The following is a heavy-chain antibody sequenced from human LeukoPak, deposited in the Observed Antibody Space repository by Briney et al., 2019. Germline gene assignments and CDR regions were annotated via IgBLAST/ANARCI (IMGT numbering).Heavy chain of an antibody. Sequence: GGSLRLSCTASGFTFSGSVIHWVRQASGNGLEWVGRVRNKANYYATAYVASVKCRFTISRDDSKNTAYLQMNSLKTEDTAVYYCTRGKWELQDAFDFWGQGTMVTVSS. CDR2: VRNKANYYAT. CDR3: TRGKWELQDAFDF. J-gene: IGHJ3*01. V-gene: IGHV3-73*01. D-gene: IGHD1-26*01. CDR1: GFTFSGSV.